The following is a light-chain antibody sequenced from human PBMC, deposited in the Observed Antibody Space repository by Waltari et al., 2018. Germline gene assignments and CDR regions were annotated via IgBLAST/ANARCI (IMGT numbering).Light chain of an antibody. CDR3: QSYDSSLSAV. Sequence: QSVLTQPPSVSGAPGHSVTISCPGSRSNIGAGYDVHWYQQLPGAAPKLLIHTFSNRPSGVPDRFYGSKSGTSASLAINGLQAEDEAVYYCQSYDSSLSAVFGGGTKVTVL. CDR1: RSNIGAGYD. CDR2: TFS. J-gene: IGLJ3*02. V-gene: IGLV1-40*01.